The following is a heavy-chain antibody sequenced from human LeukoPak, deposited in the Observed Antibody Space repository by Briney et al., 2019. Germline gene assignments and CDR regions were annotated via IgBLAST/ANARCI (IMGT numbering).Heavy chain of an antibody. CDR1: GFTLSGYS. D-gene: IGHD3-9*01. CDR2: ISADSGTI. CDR3: AGDYDILTGYFRGPSAFDI. J-gene: IGHJ3*02. V-gene: IGHV3-48*01. Sequence: GGSLRLSCAASGFTLSGYSMNWVRQAPGKGLEWLSYISADSGTIYYADSVKGRFTISRDNAKNTLYLQMNSLRAEDTAVYYCAGDYDILTGYFRGPSAFDIWGQGTMVTVSS.